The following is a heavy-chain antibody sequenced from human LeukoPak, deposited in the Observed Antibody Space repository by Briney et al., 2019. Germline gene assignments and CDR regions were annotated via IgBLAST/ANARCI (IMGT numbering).Heavy chain of an antibody. J-gene: IGHJ4*02. D-gene: IGHD2-15*01. Sequence: GGSLRLSCAASGFTFSSYSMNWVRQAPGKGLEWVSSISSSSSYIYYADSVKGRFTISRDNAKNSLYLQMNSLRAEDTAVYYCAKDQKPKDCSGGSCYSLFDYWGQGTLVTVSS. V-gene: IGHV3-21*04. CDR2: ISSSSSYI. CDR1: GFTFSSYS. CDR3: AKDQKPKDCSGGSCYSLFDY.